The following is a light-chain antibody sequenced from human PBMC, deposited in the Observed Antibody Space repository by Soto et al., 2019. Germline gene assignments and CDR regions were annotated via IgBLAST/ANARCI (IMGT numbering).Light chain of an antibody. Sequence: QPALTQPPSVSGAPGQRVTISCTGSSSNIGAGYDVNWYQQLPETAPKLLIFGDSNRPSGVPDRFSGSKSGTSASLVITGLQADDEADYYCQSNDNGLSGSDVFGTGTKVTVL. V-gene: IGLV1-40*01. CDR1: SSNIGAGYD. J-gene: IGLJ1*01. CDR3: QSNDNGLSGSDV. CDR2: GDS.